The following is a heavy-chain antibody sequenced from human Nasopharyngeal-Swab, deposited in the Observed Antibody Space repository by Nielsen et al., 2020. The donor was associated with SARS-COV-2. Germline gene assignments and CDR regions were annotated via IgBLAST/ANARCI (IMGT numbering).Heavy chain of an antibody. CDR2: IIPIFGTA. Sequence: SVKVSCKASGGTFSSYAISWVRQAPGQGLEWMGGIIPIFGTANYAQKFQGRVTITADESTSTAYMELSSLRSEDTAVYYCARIAVHHNWFDPWGQGTLGTVSS. V-gene: IGHV1-69*13. D-gene: IGHD1-1*01. CDR3: ARIAVHHNWFDP. J-gene: IGHJ5*02. CDR1: GGTFSSYA.